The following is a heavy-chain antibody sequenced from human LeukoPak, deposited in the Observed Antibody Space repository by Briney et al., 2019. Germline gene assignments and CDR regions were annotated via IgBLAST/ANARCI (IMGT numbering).Heavy chain of an antibody. Sequence: ASVKLSCTASGYTFTGYYMNWVRQAPGQGLEWMGWINANSGGTNYAQSFQGRVTMTRDTSISTAYLELSRLRSDDTAVYYCAQAAGRHYYYYIDGWGKGTTVTASS. J-gene: IGHJ6*03. CDR3: AQAAGRHYYYYIDG. V-gene: IGHV1-2*02. CDR1: GYTFTGYY. D-gene: IGHD6-13*01. CDR2: INANSGGT.